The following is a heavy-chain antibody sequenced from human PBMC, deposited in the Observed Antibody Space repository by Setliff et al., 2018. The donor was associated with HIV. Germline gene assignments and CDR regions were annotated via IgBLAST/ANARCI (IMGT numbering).Heavy chain of an antibody. CDR2: VSYDAERK. CDR1: GFTFRHYA. CDR3: ARASAQGYSDYESPFDY. Sequence: PGGSLRLSCEASGFTFRHYAMHWVRQAPGKGLEWVAVVSYDAERKYYADSVKGRFTISRDNPRNTVYLQMNSLRAEDTAVYYCARASAQGYSDYESPFDYWGQGTLVTVSS. D-gene: IGHD5-12*01. J-gene: IGHJ4*02. V-gene: IGHV3-33*08.